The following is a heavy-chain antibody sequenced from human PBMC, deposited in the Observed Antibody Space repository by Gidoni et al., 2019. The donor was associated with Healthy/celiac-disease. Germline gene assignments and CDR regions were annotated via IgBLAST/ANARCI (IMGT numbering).Heavy chain of an antibody. CDR1: GFTFSSYA. CDR2: ISGSGGST. CDR3: AKDRRGYSYGSELDY. J-gene: IGHJ4*02. D-gene: IGHD5-18*01. Sequence: EVQLLESGGGLVQPGGSLRLSCAASGFTFSSYAMSWVRQAPGKGLGWVSAISGSGGSTYYADSVKGRFTISRDNSKNTLYLQMNSLRAEDTAVYYCAKDRRGYSYGSELDYWGQGTLVTVSS. V-gene: IGHV3-23*01.